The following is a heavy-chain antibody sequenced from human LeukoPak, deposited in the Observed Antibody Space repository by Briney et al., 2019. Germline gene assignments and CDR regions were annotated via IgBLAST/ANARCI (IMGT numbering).Heavy chain of an antibody. V-gene: IGHV5-51*01. CDR3: ARGSMVGVTRNYFDY. J-gene: IGHJ4*02. Sequence: HGESLKISCKGSGYSITTYWIGWVRQMPGKGLEWMGIIYPGDSDTRYSPSFQGQVTISADKSISTAYLQWSNLKASDTAIYYCARGSMVGVTRNYFDYWGQGTQVTVSS. CDR1: GYSITTYW. D-gene: IGHD1-26*01. CDR2: IYPGDSDT.